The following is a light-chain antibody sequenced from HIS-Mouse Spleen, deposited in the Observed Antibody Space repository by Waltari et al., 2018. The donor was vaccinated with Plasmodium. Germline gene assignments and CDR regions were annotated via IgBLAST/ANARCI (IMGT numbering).Light chain of an antibody. CDR3: QSADSSGTPNWV. V-gene: IGLV3-25*03. CDR2: KDS. CDR1: ALPKTY. J-gene: IGLJ3*02. Sequence: SYELTQPPSVSVSPGQTARITCSGAALPKTYAYWYQQKPGQAPVLVIYKDSERPSGIPERFSGSSSGTTVTLTISGVQAEDEADYYCQSADSSGTPNWVFGGGTKLTVL.